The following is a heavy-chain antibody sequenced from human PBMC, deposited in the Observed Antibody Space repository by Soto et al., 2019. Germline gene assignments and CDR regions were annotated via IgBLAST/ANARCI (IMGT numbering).Heavy chain of an antibody. CDR3: AREVGYCSSTSCPRPWGWFDP. J-gene: IGHJ5*02. D-gene: IGHD2-2*01. CDR1: GGTFSSYA. CDR2: IIPIFGTA. V-gene: IGHV1-69*13. Sequence: SVKVYCKASGGTFSSYAISWVRQATGQGLEWMGGIIPIFGTANYAQKFQGRVTITADESTSTAYMELSSLRSEDTAVYYCAREVGYCSSTSCPRPWGWFDPWGQGTLVTVSS.